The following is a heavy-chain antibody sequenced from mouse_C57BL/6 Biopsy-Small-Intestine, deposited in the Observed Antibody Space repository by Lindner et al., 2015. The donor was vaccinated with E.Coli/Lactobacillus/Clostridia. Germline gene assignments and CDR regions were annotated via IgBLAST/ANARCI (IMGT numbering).Heavy chain of an antibody. V-gene: IGHV5-17*01. Sequence: VQLQESGGGLVKPGGSLKLSCAASGFTFSDYGMHWVRQAPEKGLEWVVYISSGSSTIYYADTVKGRFTISRDNAKNTLFLQMTSLRSEDTAMYYCTRHNYSNFYWYFDVWGTGTTVTVSS. CDR1: GFTFSDYG. CDR2: ISSGSSTI. J-gene: IGHJ1*03. D-gene: IGHD2-5*01. CDR3: TRHNYSNFYWYFDV.